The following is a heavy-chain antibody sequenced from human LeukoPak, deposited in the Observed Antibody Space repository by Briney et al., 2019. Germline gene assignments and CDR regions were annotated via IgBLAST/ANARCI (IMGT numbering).Heavy chain of an antibody. D-gene: IGHD5-12*01. CDR1: GFTFDDYA. V-gene: IGHV3-9*03. CDR2: ISWNSGRI. CDR3: AKDGGYSGYGTDY. Sequence: PGGSLRLSCAASGFTFDDYAMHWVRQAPGKGLEWVSSISWNSGRIGYADSVKGRFTISRDNAKNSLYLQMNSLRAEDMALYFCAKDGGYSGYGTDYWGQGTLVTVSS. J-gene: IGHJ4*02.